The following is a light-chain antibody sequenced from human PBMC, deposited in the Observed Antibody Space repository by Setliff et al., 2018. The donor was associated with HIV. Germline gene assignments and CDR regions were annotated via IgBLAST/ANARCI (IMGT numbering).Light chain of an antibody. CDR2: EVR. Sequence: QSALTQPASVSGSPGQSITIPCTGTSRDVGGYNYVSWYQQHPGKAPKLIIYEVRNRPSGVSSRFSGSKSGNTASLTISGLQTEDEADYYCSSYAITNTLPFGTGTKVTVL. V-gene: IGLV2-14*01. J-gene: IGLJ1*01. CDR3: SSYAITNTLP. CDR1: SRDVGGYNY.